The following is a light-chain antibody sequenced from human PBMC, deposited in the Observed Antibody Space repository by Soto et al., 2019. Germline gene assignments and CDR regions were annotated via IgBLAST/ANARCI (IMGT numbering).Light chain of an antibody. V-gene: IGKV3-20*01. CDR2: GAS. Sequence: EIVLTQSPGTLSLSPGERATLSCRASQIVSSTYLAWFQQKPGQAPRLLIYGASTRATGIPDRFSGSGSGTDSTLTISGLEPEDFALYYCQQYGVTPPNSFGGGTKV. CDR1: QIVSSTY. CDR3: QQYGVTPPNS. J-gene: IGKJ4*01.